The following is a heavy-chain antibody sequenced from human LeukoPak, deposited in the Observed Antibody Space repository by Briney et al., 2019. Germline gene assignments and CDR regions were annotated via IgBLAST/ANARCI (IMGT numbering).Heavy chain of an antibody. V-gene: IGHV4-31*03. J-gene: IGHJ5*02. CDR1: GGSIRSGGYY. CDR3: ARDRAVGWFDP. Sequence: SETLSLTCTVSGGSIRSGGYYWSWIRQHPGKGLEWIGYIYYSGSTYYNPSLKSRVTISVDTSKNQFSLKLSSVTAADTAVYYCARDRAVGWFDPWGQGTLVTVSS. D-gene: IGHD3-10*01. CDR2: IYYSGST.